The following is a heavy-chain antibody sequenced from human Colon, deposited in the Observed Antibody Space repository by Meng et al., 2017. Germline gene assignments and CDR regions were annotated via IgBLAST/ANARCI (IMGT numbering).Heavy chain of an antibody. V-gene: IGHV4-34*01. J-gene: IGHJ4*02. CDR2: INHSGST. Sequence: QVQHRQCGAGLLKPSVTLSLTCAVYGGSFSGYYRSWIRQPPEKGLEWIGEINHSGSTNYNPSLKSRVTISVDTSKNQFSLKLSSVTAADTAVYYCARVRITIFGVVSTFDYWGQGTLVTVSS. CDR1: GGSFSGYY. CDR3: ARVRITIFGVVSTFDY. D-gene: IGHD3-3*01.